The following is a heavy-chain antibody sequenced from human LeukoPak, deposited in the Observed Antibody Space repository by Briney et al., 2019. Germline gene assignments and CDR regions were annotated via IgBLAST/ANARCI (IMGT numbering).Heavy chain of an antibody. CDR3: ARGEIVVVPAAHSGAFDI. CDR1: GGSISSYY. CDR2: IYYSGST. Sequence: SETLSLTCTVSGGSISSYYWSWIRQPPGKGLEWIGYIYYSGSTNYNPSLKSRVTISVDTSKNQFSLKLSSVTAADTAVYYCARGEIVVVPAAHSGAFDIWGQGTMVTVSS. V-gene: IGHV4-59*01. D-gene: IGHD2-2*01. J-gene: IGHJ3*02.